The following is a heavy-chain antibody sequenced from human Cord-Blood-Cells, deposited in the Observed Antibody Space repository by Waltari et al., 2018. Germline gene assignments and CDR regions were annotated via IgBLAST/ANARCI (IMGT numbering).Heavy chain of an antibody. CDR2: IYYSGST. J-gene: IGHJ4*02. V-gene: IGHV4-59*01. D-gene: IGHD6-13*01. CDR1: GGSISSYY. Sequence: QVQLQESGPGLVKPSETLYLTCTVSGGSISSYYWSWIRQPPGKGLEWIGYIYYSGSTNYNPSLKSRVTISVDTSKNQFSLKLSSVTAADTAVYYCARVRYSSSWYDYWGQGTLVTVSS. CDR3: ARVRYSSSWYDY.